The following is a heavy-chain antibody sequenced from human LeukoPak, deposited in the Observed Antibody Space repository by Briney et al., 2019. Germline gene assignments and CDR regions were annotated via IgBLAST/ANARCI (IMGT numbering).Heavy chain of an antibody. CDR1: GYSFTSYW. V-gene: IGHV5-51*01. D-gene: IGHD4-17*01. Sequence: GESLKISCKGSGYSFTSYWIGCVRQMPGKGLEWMGIIYPGDSDTRYSPSFQGQVTISADKSINTAYLQWIRLKASDTAMYYCARLDFWDFGEYFYFMDVWGKGTTVTISS. J-gene: IGHJ6*03. CDR2: IYPGDSDT. CDR3: ARLDFWDFGEYFYFMDV.